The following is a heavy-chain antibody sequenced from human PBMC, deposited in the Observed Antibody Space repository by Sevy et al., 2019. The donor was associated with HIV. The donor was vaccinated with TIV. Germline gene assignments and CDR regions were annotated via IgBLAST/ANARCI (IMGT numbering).Heavy chain of an antibody. CDR1: TFRVIDNY. CDR3: VRAIAAAASY. Sequence: GGSLRLSCAASTFRVIDNYMSWVRQAPGKGLEWVSTIYSGGSTFYADSVKGRFTISRDNAKNSLYLQMSSLRAEDTALYYCVRAIAAAASYWGQGTLVTVSS. D-gene: IGHD6-13*01. V-gene: IGHV3-66*01. CDR2: IYSGGST. J-gene: IGHJ4*02.